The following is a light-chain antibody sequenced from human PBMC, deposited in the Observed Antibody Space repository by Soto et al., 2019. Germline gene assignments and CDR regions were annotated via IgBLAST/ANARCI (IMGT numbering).Light chain of an antibody. CDR1: RDISSS. Sequence: DVPMTQSPSSLSASVGDRVTITCRASRDISSSLAWYQQKPGKVPKLLIYAASTLHAGVQSRFSGSGSGTFFTITIHSLQPEDVATYYCQKYNSAPNTFGRGTRLEIK. CDR2: AAS. J-gene: IGKJ2*01. V-gene: IGKV1-27*01. CDR3: QKYNSAPNT.